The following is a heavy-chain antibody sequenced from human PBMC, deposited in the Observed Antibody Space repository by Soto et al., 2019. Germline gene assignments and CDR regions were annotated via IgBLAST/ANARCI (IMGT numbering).Heavy chain of an antibody. V-gene: IGHV1-18*01. J-gene: IGHJ6*02. D-gene: IGHD3-10*01. Sequence: QVQLVQSGAEVKKPGASVKVSCKASGYTFTSYGISWVRQAPGQGREWRGWISAYNGNTNYAQKLQGRVTMTTDTSTSTAYMELRSLRSEDTAVYYCARGPPMVRGVRWVSGMDVGGQGTTVTVSS. CDR1: GYTFTSYG. CDR2: ISAYNGNT. CDR3: ARGPPMVRGVRWVSGMDV.